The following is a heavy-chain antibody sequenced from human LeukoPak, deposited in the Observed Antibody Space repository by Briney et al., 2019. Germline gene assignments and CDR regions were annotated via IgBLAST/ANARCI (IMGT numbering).Heavy chain of an antibody. CDR3: ARALGYSSSWYRGFFDY. CDR1: GGSISSSNW. V-gene: IGHV4-4*02. Sequence: SGTLSLTCAVSGGSISSSNWWSWVRQPPGKGLEWIGEIYHSGSTNYNASLKSRVTISVDKSKNQFSLKLSSVTAADTAVYYCARALGYSSSWYRGFFDYWGQGTLVTVSS. CDR2: IYHSGST. D-gene: IGHD6-13*01. J-gene: IGHJ4*02.